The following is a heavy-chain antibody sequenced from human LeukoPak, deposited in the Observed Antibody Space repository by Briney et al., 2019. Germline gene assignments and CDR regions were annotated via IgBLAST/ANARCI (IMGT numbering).Heavy chain of an antibody. J-gene: IGHJ4*02. CDR3: ARGHTAVTRHFDF. V-gene: IGHV3-21*01. D-gene: IGHD4-17*01. CDR1: GFTFSSYS. Sequence: GESLRLSCAASGFTFSSYSMNWVRQAPGKGLEWVSSVSRSSSYIYYVDSVKGRFTISRDDAKNLLYLDMNSLRAEDTAVYYCARGHTAVTRHFDFWGQGTLVTVSS. CDR2: VSRSSSYI.